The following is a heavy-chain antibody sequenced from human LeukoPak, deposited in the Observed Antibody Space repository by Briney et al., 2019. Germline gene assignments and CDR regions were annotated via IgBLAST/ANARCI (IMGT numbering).Heavy chain of an antibody. J-gene: IGHJ5*02. CDR3: ARDGYDFWSGGFDP. D-gene: IGHD3-3*01. CDR2: ISQSGST. V-gene: IGHV4-38-2*02. Sequence: SETLSLTCTVSGYSISSTYHWGWIRQSPGKGPEWIGSISQSGSTYHNPSLKSRVTISVDTSKNQFSLKLNSATAADTAVYYCARDGYDFWSGGFDPWGQGTLVTVSS. CDR1: GYSISSTYH.